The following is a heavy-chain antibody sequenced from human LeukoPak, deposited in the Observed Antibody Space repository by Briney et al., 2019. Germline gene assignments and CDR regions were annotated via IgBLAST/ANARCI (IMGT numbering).Heavy chain of an antibody. V-gene: IGHV1-18*01. D-gene: IGHD3-22*01. CDR3: ASNPTYYYDSSGYYLDY. CDR2: IITNNRNI. Sequence: ASVKVSCKASGYTFTSHGITWVRQAPGQGLEWMGWIITNNRNIDYAQKLQGRVTMTADTSTSTAYMELSSLRSEDTAVYYCASNPTYYYDSSGYYLDYWGQGTLVTVSS. J-gene: IGHJ4*02. CDR1: GYTFTSHG.